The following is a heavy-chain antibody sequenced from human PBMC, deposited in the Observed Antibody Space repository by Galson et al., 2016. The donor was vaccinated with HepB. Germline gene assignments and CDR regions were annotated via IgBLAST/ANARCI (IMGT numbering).Heavy chain of an antibody. CDR1: GFTFSSYG. Sequence: SLRLSCAASGFTFSSYGMHWVRQAPGKGLEWVAVIWYDGSNKYYADSVKGRFTISRDNSKNTVSLQMNNLRAEDTAVYYCARGVWFGDLYEGIFDYWGQGTLVTVSS. J-gene: IGHJ4*02. D-gene: IGHD3-10*01. CDR3: ARGVWFGDLYEGIFDY. CDR2: IWYDGSNK. V-gene: IGHV3-33*01.